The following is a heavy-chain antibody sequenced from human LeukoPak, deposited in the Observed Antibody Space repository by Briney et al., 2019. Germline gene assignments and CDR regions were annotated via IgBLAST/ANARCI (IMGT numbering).Heavy chain of an antibody. CDR2: INNDGSST. CDR3: ARDSFVTISGGWNWFDP. J-gene: IGHJ5*02. D-gene: IGHD3-3*01. Sequence: PGGSLRLSCAASGFTFSDYYMSWIRQAPGKGLVWVSRINNDGSSTAYADSVKGRFTISRDNAKNTLYLQMNSLRAEDTAVYYCARDSFVTISGGWNWFDPWGQGTLVTVSS. V-gene: IGHV3-74*01. CDR1: GFTFSDYY.